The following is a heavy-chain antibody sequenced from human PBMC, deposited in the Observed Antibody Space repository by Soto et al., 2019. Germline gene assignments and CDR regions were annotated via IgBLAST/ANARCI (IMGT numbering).Heavy chain of an antibody. CDR1: GGTFSSYA. CDR3: ARGRDIVLVPAAEFDY. CDR2: IIPLFGTA. J-gene: IGHJ4*02. D-gene: IGHD2-2*01. V-gene: IGHV1-69*12. Sequence: QVQLVQSGAEVKKPGSSVKVSCKASGGTFSSYAISWVRQAPGQGLEWMGGIIPLFGTANYAQKFQGRVTITAAQSTRTAYMGLSSLRSEDTAVYYCARGRDIVLVPAAEFDYWGQGTLVTVSS.